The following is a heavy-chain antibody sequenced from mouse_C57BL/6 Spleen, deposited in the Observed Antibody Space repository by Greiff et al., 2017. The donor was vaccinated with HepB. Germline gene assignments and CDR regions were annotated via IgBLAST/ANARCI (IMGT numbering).Heavy chain of an antibody. V-gene: IGHV2-6*03. CDR2: IWSDGST. CDR3: ARGAYYYGSSWYFDV. Sequence: VQLVESGPGLVAPSQSLSITCTVSGFSLTSYGVHWVRQPPGKGLEWLVVIWSDGSTTYNSALKSRLSISKDNSKSQVFLKMNSLQTDDTAMYYCARGAYYYGSSWYFDVWGTGTTVTVSS. CDR1: GFSLTSYG. J-gene: IGHJ1*03. D-gene: IGHD1-1*01.